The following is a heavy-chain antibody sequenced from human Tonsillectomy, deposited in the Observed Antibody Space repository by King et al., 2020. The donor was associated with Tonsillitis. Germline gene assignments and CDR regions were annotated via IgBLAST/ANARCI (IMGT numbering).Heavy chain of an antibody. D-gene: IGHD3-9*01. CDR2: KSKNGGHE. CDR1: GFLFGDYG. CDR3: SKDSPDWDTTLGYFDT. J-gene: IGHJ4*01. Sequence: VQLQESGGGVVQPGRSLKISCETSGFLFGDYGMFWVRPAPGKGLGWVALKSKNGGHESYAEPVKGRFSISRDNSRNTLYLQMTSLTTEDTAMYYCSKDSPDWDTTLGYFDTWGHGTQVNVSS. V-gene: IGHV3-30*18.